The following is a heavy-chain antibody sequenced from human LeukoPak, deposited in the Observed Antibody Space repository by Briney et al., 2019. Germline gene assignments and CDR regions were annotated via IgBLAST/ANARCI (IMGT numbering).Heavy chain of an antibody. Sequence: PGGPLRLSCAASGFTFSTYNMIWVRQAPGKVLVWVTYISRSSSTIFYADSVKGRFTVSRDNVKHSLYLQMNSLRVEDTAVYYCTSYSGPGAFDFWGQGTMVTVSS. CDR3: TSYSGPGAFDF. CDR2: ISRSSSTI. V-gene: IGHV3-48*01. CDR1: GFTFSTYN. J-gene: IGHJ3*01. D-gene: IGHD2-15*01.